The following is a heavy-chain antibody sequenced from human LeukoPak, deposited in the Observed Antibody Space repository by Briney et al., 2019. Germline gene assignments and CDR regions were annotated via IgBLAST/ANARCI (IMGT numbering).Heavy chain of an antibody. CDR3: ARDSGGYYGSGSYDY. D-gene: IGHD3-10*01. J-gene: IGHJ4*02. CDR1: GCTFTSYC. CDR2: ISAYNGNT. Sequence: ASVTVACKAAGCTFTSYCISWVRQARGQGLEWMACISAYNGNTNYAQKLQGRVTMTTDTSTSTAYMELRSLRSDDTAVYYCARDSGGYYGSGSYDYWGQGTLVTVSS. V-gene: IGHV1-18*01.